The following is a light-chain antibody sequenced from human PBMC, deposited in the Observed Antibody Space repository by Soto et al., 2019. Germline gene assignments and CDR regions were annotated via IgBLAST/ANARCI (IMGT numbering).Light chain of an antibody. J-gene: IGLJ7*01. V-gene: IGLV3-21*04. CDR3: QVWDSSSDHAV. Sequence: SYELTQPPSVSVAPGKTARITCGGNNIGSKSVHWYQQKPGQAPVLVIYYDSDRPSGIPERFSGSNSGNTGTLTISRVEAGDEADYYCQVWDSSSDHAVFGGGTQLAVL. CDR1: NIGSKS. CDR2: YDS.